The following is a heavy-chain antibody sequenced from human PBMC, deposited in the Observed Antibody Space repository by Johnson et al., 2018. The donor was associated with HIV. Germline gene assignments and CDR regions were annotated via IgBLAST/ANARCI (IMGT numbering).Heavy chain of an antibody. CDR2: IYSDGRT. J-gene: IGHJ3*01. CDR1: GFTVSSTY. V-gene: IGHV3-53*01. CDR3: ARRCSSSSFAHGAFDL. D-gene: IGHD2-2*01. Sequence: VQLVESGGDLIQPGGSLRLSCAASGFTVSSTYMSWVRQAPGKGLEWLSVIYSDGRTFDADSVKGRFTISRDSSKNTLFLHMNSLRVEDTARSYCARRCSSSSFAHGAFDLWGQGTVVTVSS.